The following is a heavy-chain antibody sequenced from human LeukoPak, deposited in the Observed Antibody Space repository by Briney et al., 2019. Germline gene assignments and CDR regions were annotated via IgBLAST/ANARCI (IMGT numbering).Heavy chain of an antibody. CDR1: GFTFSSYA. J-gene: IGHJ4*02. CDR3: AGYSSGSFDY. CDR2: IYSGGST. Sequence: GGSLRLSCAASGFTFSSYAMHWVRQAPGKGLEWVSVIYSGGSTYYADSVKGRFTISRDNSKNTLYLQMNSLRAEDTAVYYCAGYSSGSFDYWGQGTLVTVSS. V-gene: IGHV3-53*01. D-gene: IGHD6-19*01.